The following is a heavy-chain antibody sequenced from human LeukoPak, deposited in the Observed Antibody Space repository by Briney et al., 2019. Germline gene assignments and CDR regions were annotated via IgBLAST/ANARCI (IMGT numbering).Heavy chain of an antibody. J-gene: IGHJ4*02. CDR1: GFMFSSNW. CDR2: ISGSGGST. CDR3: QSGNFYDSSGYYSPYFDY. Sequence: PGGSLRLSCAASGFMFSSNWMSWVRQAPGKGPEWVSAISGSGGSTYYADSVKGRFTISRDNSKNTLYLQMNSLRAEDTAVYYCQSGNFYDSSGYYSPYFDYWGQGTPVTVSS. D-gene: IGHD3-22*01. V-gene: IGHV3-23*01.